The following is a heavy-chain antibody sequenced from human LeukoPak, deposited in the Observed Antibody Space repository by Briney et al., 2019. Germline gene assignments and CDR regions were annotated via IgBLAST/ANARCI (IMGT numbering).Heavy chain of an antibody. V-gene: IGHV3-23*01. D-gene: IGHD3-22*01. CDR2: ISGSGGDT. J-gene: IGHJ4*02. CDR1: RFTFSDYA. Sequence: GGSLRLSCAASRFTFSDYAMNWVHQAPGKGLEWVSAISGSGGDTYYADSVQGRFTISRDNSKNTLYLQMNSLRAEDTAIYYCAKDASAPYYDSSAYIPSIDYWGQGTLVTVSS. CDR3: AKDASAPYYDSSAYIPSIDY.